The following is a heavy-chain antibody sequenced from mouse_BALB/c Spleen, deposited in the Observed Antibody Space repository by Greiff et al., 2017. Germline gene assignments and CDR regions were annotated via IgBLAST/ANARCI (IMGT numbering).Heavy chain of an antibody. CDR2: ISYSGST. Sequence: DVQLQESGPGLVKPSQSLSLTCTVTGYSITSDYAWNWIRQFPGNKLEWMGYISYSGSTSYNPSLKSRISITRDTSKNQFFLQLNSVTTEDTATYYCARMIYYGNYWYFDVWGAGTTVTVSS. CDR3: ARMIYYGNYWYFDV. D-gene: IGHD2-1*01. V-gene: IGHV3-2*02. CDR1: GYSITSDYA. J-gene: IGHJ1*01.